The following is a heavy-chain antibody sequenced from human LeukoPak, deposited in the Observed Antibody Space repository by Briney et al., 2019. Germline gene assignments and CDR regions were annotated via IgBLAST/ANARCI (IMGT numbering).Heavy chain of an antibody. D-gene: IGHD4-23*01. CDR3: ARARQATVDFDY. J-gene: IGHJ4*02. V-gene: IGHV3-21*01. CDR1: GFTFGSYS. CDR2: ISSSSSYI. Sequence: PGGSLRLSCAASGFTFGSYSMNWVRQAPGKGLEWVSPISSSSSYIYYADSVKGRFTISRDNAKNSLYLQMNSLRAEDTAVYYCARARQATVDFDYWGQGTLVTVSS.